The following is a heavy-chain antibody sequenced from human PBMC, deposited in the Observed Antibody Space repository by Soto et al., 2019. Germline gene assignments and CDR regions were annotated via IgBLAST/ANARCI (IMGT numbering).Heavy chain of an antibody. J-gene: IGHJ5*02. D-gene: IGHD6-13*01. V-gene: IGHV4-34*01. CDR3: ARGHKQQLVRSGGWFDP. Sequence: QVQLQQWGAGLLKPSETLSLTCADYGGSFNSYYWSWIRQPPGKGLEWIGEITYSGSTNYNPSLKGRVTISVDTSKNQFSRKLSAVTAADTAVYYCARGHKQQLVRSGGWFDPWGQGTLVTVSS. CDR2: ITYSGST. CDR1: GGSFNSYY.